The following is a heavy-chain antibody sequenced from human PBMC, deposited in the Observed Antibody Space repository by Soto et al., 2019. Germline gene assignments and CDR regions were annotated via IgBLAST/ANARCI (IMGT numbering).Heavy chain of an antibody. Sequence: GESLKISCKGSGYSFSNYWIGWVRQMPGKGLEWMGIIYPGDSDTRYSPSLQGQVTISADKSISTAYLQWSSLKASDTAMYFCARRVEDTAMVYDAFDIWGHGTMVTVSS. CDR1: GYSFSNYW. V-gene: IGHV5-51*01. D-gene: IGHD5-18*01. CDR3: ARRVEDTAMVYDAFDI. J-gene: IGHJ3*02. CDR2: IYPGDSDT.